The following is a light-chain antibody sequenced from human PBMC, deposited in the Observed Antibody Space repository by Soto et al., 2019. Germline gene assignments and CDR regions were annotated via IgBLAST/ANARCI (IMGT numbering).Light chain of an antibody. J-gene: IGLJ2*01. Sequence: QSALIQPPSVSGSPGRSVTLSCTGTSSDVGTYDSVSWYQQRPGTVPKPMIYSVNTRPSRVPDRFSGAKSGNTASMTISGLRAEDEAYYSRCSYTSSATFLFGGGTKLTVL. CDR2: SVN. CDR3: CSYTSSATFL. CDR1: SSDVGTYDS. V-gene: IGLV2-18*02.